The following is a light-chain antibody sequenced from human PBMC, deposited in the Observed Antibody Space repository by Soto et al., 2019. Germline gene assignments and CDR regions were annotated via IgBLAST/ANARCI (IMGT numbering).Light chain of an antibody. CDR1: QGISNY. J-gene: IGKJ1*01. V-gene: IGKV1-27*01. CDR2: AAS. Sequence: DIQMTQSPSSLSASVGDRVTITCRASQGISNYLAWYQQKPGKVPKLLIYAASTLQSGVPSRFSATGSGTDFTLTISRLQSEDCAVYYCQTYSNWPPWTFGQGTKVDIK. CDR3: QTYSNWPPWT.